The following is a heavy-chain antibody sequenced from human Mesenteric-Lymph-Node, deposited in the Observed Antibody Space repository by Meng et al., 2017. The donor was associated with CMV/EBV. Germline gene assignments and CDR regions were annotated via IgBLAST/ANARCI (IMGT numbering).Heavy chain of an antibody. J-gene: IGHJ4*02. CDR1: GYTFTDYA. CDR2: INADNPDT. Sequence: ASGYTFTDYAMHWVSQDPGQGLEWMGWINADNPDTKYSQKFQGRVAITRETSASTAYMELSSLRFEDTAVYYCAATHGEVAAETLDYWGQGTLVTVSS. V-gene: IGHV1-3*01. D-gene: IGHD2-2*01. CDR3: AATHGEVAAETLDY.